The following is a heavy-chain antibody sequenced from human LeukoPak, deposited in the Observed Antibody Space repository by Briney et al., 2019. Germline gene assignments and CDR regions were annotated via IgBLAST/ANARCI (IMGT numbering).Heavy chain of an antibody. D-gene: IGHD3-16*01. J-gene: IGHJ5*02. CDR1: GYSFTTYW. CDR2: IYPGDSDA. V-gene: IGHV5-51*01. Sequence: GESLKISCKGSGYSFTTYWIGWVRQMPGKGLEWMGIIYPGDSDARYGPPFQGQVTISVDKSMNTAYLQWSSLKASDTAMYYCARQITFGGVEFDPWGQGTLVTVSS. CDR3: ARQITFGGVEFDP.